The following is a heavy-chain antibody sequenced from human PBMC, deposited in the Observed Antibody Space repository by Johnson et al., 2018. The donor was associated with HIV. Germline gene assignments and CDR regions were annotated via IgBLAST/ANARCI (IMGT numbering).Heavy chain of an antibody. V-gene: IGHV3-66*01. J-gene: IGHJ3*01. CDR2: IYSGGST. D-gene: IGHD5-18*01. Sequence: MLLVESGGGVVQPGRSLRLPCAASGFIVSSNYMNWVRQAPGKGLEWVSVIYSGGSTYHADSVKGRFIISRDNSKSTLYLQMNSLRAEDTAVYYCARDRGGYSYGYDSDAFDVWGQVTTVTVSS. CDR3: ARDRGGYSYGYDSDAFDV. CDR1: GFIVSSNY.